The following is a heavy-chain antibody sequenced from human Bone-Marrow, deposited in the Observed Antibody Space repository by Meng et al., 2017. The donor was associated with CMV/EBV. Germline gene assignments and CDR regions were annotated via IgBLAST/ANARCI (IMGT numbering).Heavy chain of an antibody. V-gene: IGHV1-18*01. CDR3: ARSPRLSGIVPTPTSFDY. Sequence: ASVKVSCKASGYIFTNYDFSWVRQAPGQGLQWMAWINTYNADTMYAQSLQERVTLTTDTSASTAYMELRRLKSDDTAVYYCARSPRLSGIVPTPTSFDYWGQGTLVTVSS. CDR1: GYIFTNYD. D-gene: IGHD2-2*01. CDR2: INTYNADT. J-gene: IGHJ4*02.